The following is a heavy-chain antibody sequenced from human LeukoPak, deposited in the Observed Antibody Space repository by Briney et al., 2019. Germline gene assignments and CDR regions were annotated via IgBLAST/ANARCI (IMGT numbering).Heavy chain of an antibody. D-gene: IGHD6-13*01. CDR1: GGSISSSSYY. J-gene: IGHJ4*02. CDR2: IYYSGST. CDR3: ARRFQWQQLALFDY. Sequence: PSETLSLTCTVSGGSISSSSYYWGWIRQPPGKGLEWIGSIYYSGSTYYNPSLKSRVTISVDTSKNQFSLKLSSVTAADTAVYYCARRFQWQQLALFDYWGQGTLVTVSS. V-gene: IGHV4-39*01.